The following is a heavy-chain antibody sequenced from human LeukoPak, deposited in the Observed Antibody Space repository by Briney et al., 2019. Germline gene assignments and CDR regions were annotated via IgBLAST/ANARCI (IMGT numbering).Heavy chain of an antibody. CDR3: ARRGYGDLSKALRGYCYYMDV. CDR1: GYTFTRYY. D-gene: IGHD4-17*01. V-gene: IGHV1-2*02. J-gene: IGHJ6*03. CDR2: INPNSGGT. Sequence: ASVKVSCKASGYTFTRYYMHWVRQAPGKGLEWMGWINPNSGGTNYAQKFQGRVTMTRDTSISTAYMELSRLRSDDPAVYYCARRGYGDLSKALRGYCYYMDVWGKGTTVTVSS.